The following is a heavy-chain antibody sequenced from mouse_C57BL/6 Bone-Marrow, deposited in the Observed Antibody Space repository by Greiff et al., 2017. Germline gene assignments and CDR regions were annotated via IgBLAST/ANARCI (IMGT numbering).Heavy chain of an antibody. CDR2: INPNNGGT. CDR3: ARWRGGWFAY. J-gene: IGHJ3*01. CDR1: GYTFTDYY. V-gene: IGHV1-26*01. Sequence: EVHLQQSGPELVKPGASVKISCKASGYTFTDYYMNWVKQSHGKSLEWIGDINPNNGGTSYNQKFKGKATLTVDKSSSTAYMELRSLTSEDSAVYYCARWRGGWFAYWGQGTLVTVSA.